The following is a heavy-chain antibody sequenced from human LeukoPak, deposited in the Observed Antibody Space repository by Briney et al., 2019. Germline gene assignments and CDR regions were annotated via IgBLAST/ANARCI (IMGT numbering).Heavy chain of an antibody. CDR2: ISWNGNSI. CDR3: ARALAVAGTGGFDP. D-gene: IGHD6-19*01. Sequence: GGSLRLSCAASGFSFDDYAMHWVRQAPGKGLEWVSAISWNGNSIVYADSVKGRFTIARDNAKNTLYLQMNSLRAEDTAVYYCARALAVAGTGGFDPWGQGTLVTVSS. V-gene: IGHV3-9*01. J-gene: IGHJ5*02. CDR1: GFSFDDYA.